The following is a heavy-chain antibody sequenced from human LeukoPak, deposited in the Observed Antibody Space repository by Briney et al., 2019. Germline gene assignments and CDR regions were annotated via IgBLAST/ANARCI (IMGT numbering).Heavy chain of an antibody. Sequence: SETLSLTCAVYGGSFSGYYWSWIRQPPGKGLEWIGEINHSGSTNYNPSLKSRVTISVDTSKNQFSLKLSSVTAADTAVYYCARDGGGRIAVAGLWYDWGQGTLVTVSS. CDR2: INHSGST. CDR1: GGSFSGYY. D-gene: IGHD6-19*01. CDR3: ARDGGGRIAVAGLWYD. J-gene: IGHJ4*02. V-gene: IGHV4-34*01.